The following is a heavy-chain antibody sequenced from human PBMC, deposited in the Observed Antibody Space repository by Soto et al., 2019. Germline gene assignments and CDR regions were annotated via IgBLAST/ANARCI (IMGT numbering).Heavy chain of an antibody. CDR1: GFTFSSYA. CDR2: ISSNGGIT. J-gene: IGHJ4*02. Sequence: GGSLRLSCSASGFTFSSYAMHCLRQAPGKGLEYVSAISSNGGITYYADSVKGRFTISRDNSKNSLYLQMNSLRAEDTAVYYCATSAAAPGNYWGQGTMVTVSS. V-gene: IGHV3-64*04. D-gene: IGHD6-13*01. CDR3: ATSAAAPGNY.